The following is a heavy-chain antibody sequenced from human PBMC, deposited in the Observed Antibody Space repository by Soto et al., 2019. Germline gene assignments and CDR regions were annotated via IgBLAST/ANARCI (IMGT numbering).Heavy chain of an antibody. CDR1: GFTFSSYA. D-gene: IGHD3-10*01. CDR3: AKDIVMYYYGSGSYFDY. J-gene: IGHJ4*02. Sequence: GGSLRLSCAASGFTFSSYAMSWVRQAPGKGLEWVSAISGSGGSTYYADSVKGRFTISRDNSKNTLYLQMNSLSAEDTAVYYCAKDIVMYYYGSGSYFDYWGQGSLVTV. V-gene: IGHV3-23*01. CDR2: ISGSGGST.